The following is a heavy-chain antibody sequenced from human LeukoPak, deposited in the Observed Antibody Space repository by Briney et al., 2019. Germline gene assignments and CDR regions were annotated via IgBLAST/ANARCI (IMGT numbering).Heavy chain of an antibody. V-gene: IGHV3-23*01. CDR1: GFTFGNFD. Sequence: QPGGSLRLSCAASGFTFGNFDMNWVRQAPGRGLEWVAVVSTSGATTHYADSVKGRFTISRDNSRDTVYLQMNSLRVEDTAVYYCAKDRAYSSTRYYIDYWGQGTLVTVSS. CDR2: VSTSGATT. D-gene: IGHD6-13*01. J-gene: IGHJ4*02. CDR3: AKDRAYSSTRYYIDY.